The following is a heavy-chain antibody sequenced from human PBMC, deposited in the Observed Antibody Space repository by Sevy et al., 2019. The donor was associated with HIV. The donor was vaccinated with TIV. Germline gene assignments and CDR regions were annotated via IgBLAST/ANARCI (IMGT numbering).Heavy chain of an antibody. CDR3: TRWKAAQSIFDY. V-gene: IGHV3-49*04. CDR2: LNSDVYGGTV. Sequence: GGSLRLSCTASGFTFGDYCMSWVRQAPGKGLEWVAFLNSDVYGGTVDHAASVRGRFVISRDDSKTIAYLQMNDLKTEETGVYYCTRWKAAQSIFDYWGQGPLVTVSS. D-gene: IGHD6-13*01. J-gene: IGHJ4*02. CDR1: GFTFGDYC.